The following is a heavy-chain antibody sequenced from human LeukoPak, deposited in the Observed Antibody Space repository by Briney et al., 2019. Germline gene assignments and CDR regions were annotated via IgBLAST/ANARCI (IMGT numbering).Heavy chain of an antibody. D-gene: IGHD3-3*01. CDR3: AKGYAYYDFWSGQFDY. CDR2: ISWNSGSI. Sequence: GGSLRLSCAASGFTFDEYAMHGVRQARGKGLEWVSGISWNSGSIGYADSVKGRFTISRDNAKNSLYLQMNSLRAEDTALYYCAKGYAYYDFWSGQFDYWGQGTLVTVSS. V-gene: IGHV3-9*01. CDR1: GFTFDEYA. J-gene: IGHJ4*02.